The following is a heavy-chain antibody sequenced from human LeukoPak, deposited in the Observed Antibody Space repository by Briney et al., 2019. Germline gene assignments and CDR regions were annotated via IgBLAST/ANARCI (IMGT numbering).Heavy chain of an antibody. CDR2: IYYSGST. D-gene: IGHD3-3*01. CDR1: GGSICSGDYY. V-gene: IGHV4-30-4*01. J-gene: IGHJ5*02. CDR3: AREGLETDYDFWSGSWWFDP. Sequence: SETLSLTCTVSGGSICSGDYYWRWIRQPPGEGLEWIVYIYYSGSTYYNPSLKSRVTISVDTSKNQFSLKLSSVTAADTAVYYCAREGLETDYDFWSGSWWFDPWGQGTLVTVSS.